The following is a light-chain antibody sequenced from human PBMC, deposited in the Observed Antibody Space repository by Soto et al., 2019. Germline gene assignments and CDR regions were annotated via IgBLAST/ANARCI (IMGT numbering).Light chain of an antibody. CDR1: ETISTF. CDR3: QQSYDISPIT. J-gene: IGKJ5*01. CDR2: AAS. Sequence: DSQMTQPPSSLSVSVGVWVSMTGGASETISTFLNWYQVKPGKAPKLLIYAASTLQDGVPSRFSGSGSGTDFTLTINSLQPEDFASYYCQQSYDISPITFGQGTRLEI. V-gene: IGKV1-39*01.